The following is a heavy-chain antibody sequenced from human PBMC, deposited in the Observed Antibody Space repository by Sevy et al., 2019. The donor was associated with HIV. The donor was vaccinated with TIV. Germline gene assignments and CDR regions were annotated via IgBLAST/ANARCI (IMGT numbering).Heavy chain of an antibody. J-gene: IGHJ6*03. CDR1: GYTFTSYG. CDR3: ARWRIAAAGTITYYYYYYMDV. D-gene: IGHD6-13*01. Sequence: ASVKVSCKASGYTFTSYGISWVRQAPGQGLEWMGWISAYNGNTNYAQKLQGRVTMTTDTSTSTAYMELRGLRSDDTAVYYCARWRIAAAGTITYYYYYYMDVWGKGTTVTVSS. V-gene: IGHV1-18*01. CDR2: ISAYNGNT.